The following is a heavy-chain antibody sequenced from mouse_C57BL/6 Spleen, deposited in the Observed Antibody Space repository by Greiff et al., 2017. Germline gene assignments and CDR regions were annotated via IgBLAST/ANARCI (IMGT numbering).Heavy chain of an antibody. Sequence: QVQLQQSGAELVKPGASVKISCKASGYAFSSYWMNWVKQRPGKGLEWIGQIYPGDGDTKYNGKFKGKATLTADKSSSTAYMQLSSLTSEDSAVYFCARDDDYSYCDYWGQGTTLTVSA. D-gene: IGHD2-3*01. CDR3: ARDDDYSYCDY. CDR1: GYAFSSYW. J-gene: IGHJ2*01. CDR2: IYPGDGDT. V-gene: IGHV1-80*01.